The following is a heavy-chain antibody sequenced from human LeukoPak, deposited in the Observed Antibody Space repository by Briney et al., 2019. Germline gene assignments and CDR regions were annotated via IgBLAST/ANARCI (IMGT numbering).Heavy chain of an antibody. Sequence: KPGASVKVSCEASGYTFTGYYMHWVRQAPGQGLEWMGWINPNSGATNYAQKFQGRVTMTRATSVSTASMELSRLRSDDTAVYYCARDRIKDYSGHGTLVTVSS. CDR3: ARDRIKDY. CDR2: INPNSGAT. V-gene: IGHV1-2*02. CDR1: GYTFTGYY. J-gene: IGHJ4*01. D-gene: IGHD3-10*01.